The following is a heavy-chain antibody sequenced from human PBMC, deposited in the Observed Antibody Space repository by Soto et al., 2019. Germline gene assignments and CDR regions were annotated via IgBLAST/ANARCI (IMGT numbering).Heavy chain of an antibody. CDR2: IYYSGST. Sequence: QVQLHESGPGLVKPSQTLSLTCTVSGGSISSGDYYWSWIRQPPGKGLEWIGYIYYSGSTYYNPSLKSRVTISVDTSKTQFSLKLSSVTAADTAVYYCARAPPDFYYDSSGYPNWFDPWGQGTLVTVSS. J-gene: IGHJ5*02. CDR1: GGSISSGDYY. D-gene: IGHD3-22*01. V-gene: IGHV4-30-4*01. CDR3: ARAPPDFYYDSSGYPNWFDP.